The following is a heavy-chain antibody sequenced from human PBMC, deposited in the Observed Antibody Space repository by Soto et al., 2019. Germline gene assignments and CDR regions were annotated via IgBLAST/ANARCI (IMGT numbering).Heavy chain of an antibody. CDR1: GGTFSSYA. Sequence: SVKVSSKASGGTFSSYAIGCVRQAPGQGLEWMGGIIPIFGTANYAQKFQGRVTITADESTSTAYMELSSLRSEDTAVYYCARAVGAGYYYYYYGMDVWGQGTTVTVSS. J-gene: IGHJ6*02. D-gene: IGHD2-15*01. CDR3: ARAVGAGYYYYYYGMDV. CDR2: IIPIFGTA. V-gene: IGHV1-69*13.